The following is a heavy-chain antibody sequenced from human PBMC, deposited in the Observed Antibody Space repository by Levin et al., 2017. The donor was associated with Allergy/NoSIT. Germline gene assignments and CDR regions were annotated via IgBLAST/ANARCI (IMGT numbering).Heavy chain of an antibody. CDR2: TYYRSKWYN. J-gene: IGHJ6*02. Sequence: PSETLSLTCAISGDSVSSNSAAWNWIRQSPSRGLEWLGRTYYRSKWYNDYAVSVKSRITINPDTSKNQFSLQLNSVTPEDTAVYYCARDQVDPLYCSGGSCPYYYYGMDVWGQGTTVTVSS. CDR3: ARDQVDPLYCSGGSCPYYYYGMDV. V-gene: IGHV6-1*01. CDR1: GDSVSSNSAA. D-gene: IGHD2-15*01.